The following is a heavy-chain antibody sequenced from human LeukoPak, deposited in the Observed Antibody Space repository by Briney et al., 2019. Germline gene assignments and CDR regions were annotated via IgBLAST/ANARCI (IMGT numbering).Heavy chain of an antibody. CDR2: INHSGST. D-gene: IGHD6-19*01. J-gene: IGHJ4*02. CDR1: GGSFSGYY. CDR3: AVAGRDY. Sequence: SETLSLTCAVYGGSFSGYYWSWIRQPPGKGLEWIGEINHSGSTNYNPSLRSRVTISVDTSKNQFSLKLSSVTAADTAVYYCAVAGRDYWGQGTLVTVSS. V-gene: IGHV4-34*01.